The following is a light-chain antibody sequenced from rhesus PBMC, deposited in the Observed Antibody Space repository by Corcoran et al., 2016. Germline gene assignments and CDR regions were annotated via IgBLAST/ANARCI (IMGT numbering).Light chain of an antibody. CDR3: SSSTSTRTYI. CDR1: SSYIGGNNR. V-gene: IGLV2-13*03. Sequence: QAAPTQSPSVSGYPGQSVTVSCTGPSSYIGGNNRVSWNQQHPGKDPKLMIYEVSKRPSGVSDRISGSKSGYTASLTISGLQAEDEAAYSCSSSTSTRTYIFGSGTRLTVL. CDR2: EVS. J-gene: IGLJ1*01.